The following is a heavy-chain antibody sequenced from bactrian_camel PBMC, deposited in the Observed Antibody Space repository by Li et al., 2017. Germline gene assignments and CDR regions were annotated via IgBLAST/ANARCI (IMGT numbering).Heavy chain of an antibody. CDR1: GFTVDDAD. D-gene: IGHD3*01. J-gene: IGHJ4*01. CDR3: AKGPRSDCYSESWCTYKMNY. V-gene: IGHV3S9*01. Sequence: QLVESGGGLVQPGGSLRLSCAASGFTVDDADMAWYRQVPGRECELVSDIYRDGSTEYADSVKGRFTVSRDNAKNTLYLQLNSLETEDTAMYYCAKGPRSDCYSESWCTYKMNYWGQGTQVTVS. CDR2: IYRDGST.